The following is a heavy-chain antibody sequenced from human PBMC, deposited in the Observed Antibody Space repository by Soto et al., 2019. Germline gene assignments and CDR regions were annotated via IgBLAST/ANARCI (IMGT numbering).Heavy chain of an antibody. CDR3: ARLVPRDLYFDD. CDR2: IYYSGST. CDR1: GGSISSSSYY. D-gene: IGHD3-3*01. Sequence: SETLSLTCTVSGGSISSSSYYWGWIRQPPGKGLEWIGSIYYSGSTYYNPSLKSRVTISVDTSKNQFSLKLSSVTAADTAVYYCARLVPRDLYFDDWGQGTLVTVSS. V-gene: IGHV4-39*01. J-gene: IGHJ4*02.